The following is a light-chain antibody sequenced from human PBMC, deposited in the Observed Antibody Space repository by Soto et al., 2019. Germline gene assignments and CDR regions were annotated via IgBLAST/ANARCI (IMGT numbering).Light chain of an antibody. Sequence: QAVVTQEPSLTVSPGETVTLTCGSSTGAVTSGHYPYWFQQKPGQAPRTLIYDTSNKHSRTPARFSGSLLGGKAALTLSGAQPGDEAEYYCFLSYSGARKVFGGGTKLTVL. CDR3: FLSYSGARKV. J-gene: IGLJ2*01. CDR2: DTS. V-gene: IGLV7-46*01. CDR1: TGAVTSGHY.